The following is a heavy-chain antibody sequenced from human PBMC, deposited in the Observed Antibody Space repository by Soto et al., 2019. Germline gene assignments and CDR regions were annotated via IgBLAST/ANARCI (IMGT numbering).Heavy chain of an antibody. V-gene: IGHV3-30*18. CDR1: GFTFSSYG. J-gene: IGHJ4*02. CDR2: ISYDGSNK. Sequence: QVQLVESGGGVVQPGRSLRLSCAASGFTFSSYGMHWVRQAPGKGLEWVAVISYDGSNKYYADSVKGRFTISRDNSKNTLYLQMNSLRAEDTAVYYCAKGRYSSGWYMDYWGQGTLVTVSS. CDR3: AKGRYSSGWYMDY. D-gene: IGHD6-19*01.